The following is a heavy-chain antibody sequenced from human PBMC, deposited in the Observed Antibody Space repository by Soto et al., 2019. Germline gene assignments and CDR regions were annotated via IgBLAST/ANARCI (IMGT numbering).Heavy chain of an antibody. CDR2: IYHSGST. J-gene: IGHJ3*02. D-gene: IGHD3-10*02. CDR1: GGSISSGGYS. Sequence: SSETLSLTCAVSGGSISSGGYSWSWIRQPPGKGLEWIGYIYHSGSTYYNPSLKSRVTISVDRSKNQFSLKLSSVTAADTAVYYCARHVPTSFYAFDIWGQGTMVTVSS. CDR3: ARHVPTSFYAFDI. V-gene: IGHV4-30-2*01.